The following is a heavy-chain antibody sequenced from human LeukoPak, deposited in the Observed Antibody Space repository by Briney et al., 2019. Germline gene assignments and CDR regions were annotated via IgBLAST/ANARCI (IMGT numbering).Heavy chain of an antibody. CDR3: AKVYSSSSRDAFDV. D-gene: IGHD6-6*01. CDR1: GGPFSGYY. J-gene: IGHJ3*01. Sequence: SETLSLTCAVYGGPFSGYYWSWIRQPPGKGLEWIGEINYSGSTNYNASLESRVTISADTSKKQFTLNLSSVTAADTAVYYCAKVYSSSSRDAFDVWGPGTMVTASS. CDR2: INYSGST. V-gene: IGHV4-34*01.